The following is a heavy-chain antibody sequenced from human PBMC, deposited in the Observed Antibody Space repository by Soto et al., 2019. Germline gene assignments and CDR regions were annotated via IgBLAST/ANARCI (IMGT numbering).Heavy chain of an antibody. V-gene: IGHV3-23*01. J-gene: IGHJ4*02. CDR2: ISASGGST. D-gene: IGHD4-17*01. Sequence: RLSCAASGFTFRFYAMSWFRQAPGKGMEWASAISASGGSTHYAQSLKGRVTISSDNSKNTRNLQMNSLRAEDTAVYYCATDSLVTTAFDYWGQGSLVTVSS. CDR3: ATDSLVTTAFDY. CDR1: GFTFRFYA.